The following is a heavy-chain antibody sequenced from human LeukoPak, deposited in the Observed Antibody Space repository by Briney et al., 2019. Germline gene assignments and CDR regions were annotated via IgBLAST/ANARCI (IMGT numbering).Heavy chain of an antibody. CDR2: ISKDGNNK. J-gene: IGHJ4*02. V-gene: IGHV3-30*03. CDR3: ARRRSSWLQYFDY. Sequence: PGGSLRLSCAASGFTFSSYAMSWVRQAPGKGLDWVAVISKDGNNKYYADSVKGRFTISRDNSKNTLYLQMNSLRAEDTAVYYCARRRSSWLQYFDYWGQGTLVTVSS. D-gene: IGHD6-13*01. CDR1: GFTFSSYA.